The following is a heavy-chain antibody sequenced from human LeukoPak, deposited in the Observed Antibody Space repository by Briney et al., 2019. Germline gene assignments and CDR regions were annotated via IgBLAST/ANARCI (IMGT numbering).Heavy chain of an antibody. D-gene: IGHD3-10*01. V-gene: IGHV3-11*01. CDR1: GSIISDFY. Sequence: GGSLRLSCAASGSIISDFYMSWIRQAPGKGLEWVSYSSTSGSTISYADSVKGRFTISRDNAKNSLYLEMNSLRAEDTAVYYCARESYYYGSGAFDPWGQGTLVTVSS. CDR3: ARESYYYGSGAFDP. CDR2: SSTSGSTI. J-gene: IGHJ5*02.